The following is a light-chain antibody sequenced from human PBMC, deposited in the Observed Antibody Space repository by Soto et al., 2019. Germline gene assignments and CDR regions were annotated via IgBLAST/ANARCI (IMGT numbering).Light chain of an antibody. CDR2: AAS. Sequence: IQMTQSPSSLSASVGDRVTITCRASQSISSYLNWYQQKPGKAPKLLIYAASSFQSGVPSRFSGSRSGTDFTLTISSLQPEDFATYYCQQSYSTPFVTFGQGTRLEI. CDR3: QQSYSTPFVT. J-gene: IGKJ5*01. CDR1: QSISSY. V-gene: IGKV1-39*01.